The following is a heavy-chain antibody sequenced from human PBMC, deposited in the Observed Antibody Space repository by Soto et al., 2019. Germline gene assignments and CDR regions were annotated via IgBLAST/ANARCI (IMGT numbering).Heavy chain of an antibody. D-gene: IGHD6-13*01. Sequence: QVQLQESGPGLVKPSDTLSLNCTVSGGSISGYYWSWIRQPPGKGLEYIGYIYYRGSTNYNPSLKSRVTLSVDTSRNLFSLKANSVTAADTAVYYCARQQLLPYYYALDVWGQGTTVTVSS. J-gene: IGHJ6*02. CDR3: ARQQLLPYYYALDV. V-gene: IGHV4-59*07. CDR1: GGSISGYY. CDR2: IYYRGST.